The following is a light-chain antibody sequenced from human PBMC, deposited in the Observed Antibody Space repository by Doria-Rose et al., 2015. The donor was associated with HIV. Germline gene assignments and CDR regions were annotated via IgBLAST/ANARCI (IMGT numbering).Light chain of an antibody. J-gene: IGKJ5*01. Sequence: EIVLTQSPGTLSLSPGERATLSCRASQRVKSSYLAWYQQKPGQAPRLLIYDASTRATGIPDRFSGSGSGTDFTRPISRLEPEGVAVYYCQQYGTSRGTFGQGTRLEIK. V-gene: IGKV3-20*01. CDR3: QQYGTSRGT. CDR2: DAS. CDR1: QRVKSSY.